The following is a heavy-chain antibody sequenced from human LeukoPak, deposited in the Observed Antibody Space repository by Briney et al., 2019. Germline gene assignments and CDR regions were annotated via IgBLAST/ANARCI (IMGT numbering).Heavy chain of an antibody. Sequence: ASVKVSCKASGGTFSSYAISWVRQAPGQGLEWMGGIIPIFGTANYAQKFQGRVTITADESTSTAYMELSSLRSEDTAVYYCARGQVAAAGNDWFDPWGQGTLVTVSS. J-gene: IGHJ5*02. CDR1: GGTFSSYA. D-gene: IGHD6-13*01. CDR2: IIPIFGTA. CDR3: ARGQVAAAGNDWFDP. V-gene: IGHV1-69*01.